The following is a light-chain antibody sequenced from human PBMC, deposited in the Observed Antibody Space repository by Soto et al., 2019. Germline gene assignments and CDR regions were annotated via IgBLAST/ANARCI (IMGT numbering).Light chain of an antibody. Sequence: EIVFKQAPGTLSLSPGEKATLSCRASQSVNSSYLAWYQQKPGQAPRLLIYGASSRATGIPDRFRGSGSGKDFALTIRSLELEDFGVYCCKRCGRTSLVTFGQGKRLEIK. CDR3: KRCGRTSLVT. CDR1: QSVNSSY. J-gene: IGKJ5*01. CDR2: GAS. V-gene: IGKV3-20*01.